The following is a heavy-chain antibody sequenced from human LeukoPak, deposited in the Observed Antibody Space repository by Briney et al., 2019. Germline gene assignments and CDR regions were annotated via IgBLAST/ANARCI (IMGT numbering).Heavy chain of an antibody. D-gene: IGHD2-2*01. CDR1: GGSLSSSLYY. CDR2: VYYSGST. Sequence: PSETLSLTCTVSGGSLSSSLYYWGWIRQPPGKGLEWIGNVYYSGSTYYNPSLRSRVTISVDTSKNHFSLNLSSVTAADTAVYYCARHPAGLDFSSAILIPTTIDFWGQGTLVTVSS. V-gene: IGHV4-39*01. J-gene: IGHJ4*02. CDR3: ARHPAGLDFSSAILIPTTIDF.